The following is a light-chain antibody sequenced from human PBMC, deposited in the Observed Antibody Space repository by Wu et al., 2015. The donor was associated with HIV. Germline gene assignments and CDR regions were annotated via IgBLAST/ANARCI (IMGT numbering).Light chain of an antibody. CDR2: DAS. Sequence: IQMTQSPSSLSASVGDRVTITCRASQGIRNALAWYQQKPGKAPELLIFDASTLQHGVPSRFSGSGSGADFALTISRLQPEDFATYYCQQFKDYPRTFGQGTKVEIK. CDR1: QGIRNA. J-gene: IGKJ4*01. V-gene: IGKV1D-13*01. CDR3: QQFKDYPRT.